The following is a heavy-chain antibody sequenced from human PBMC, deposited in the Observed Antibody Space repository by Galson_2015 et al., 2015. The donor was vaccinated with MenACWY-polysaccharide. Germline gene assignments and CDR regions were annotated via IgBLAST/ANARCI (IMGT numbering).Heavy chain of an antibody. CDR2: MNPNSGNT. CDR1: GYKFTSYD. CDR3: TRIIARKHTFVDS. J-gene: IGHJ4*02. V-gene: IGHV1-8*01. D-gene: IGHD2-21*01. Sequence: SVKVSCKASGYKFTSYDINWVRQATGQGLEWMGWMNPNSGNTGYAQKFQGRVTMTSNSAMTTAYMELSSLRYDDTAVYYCTRIIARKHTFVDSWGQGTLVSVS.